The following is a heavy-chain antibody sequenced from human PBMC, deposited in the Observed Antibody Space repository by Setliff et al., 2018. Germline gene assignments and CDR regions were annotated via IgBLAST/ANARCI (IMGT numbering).Heavy chain of an antibody. CDR3: ARRSGDRGMTTGWPDDFDY. CDR1: GYSFINYG. J-gene: IGHJ4*01. Sequence: GASVKVSCKTSGYSFINYGINWVRQAPGQGLEWMGWNSVYAQKFKGRVTLTTDTSTNTAYMELRSLRSDDTAVYYCARRSGDRGMTTGWPDDFDYWGRGTLVTVSS. V-gene: IGHV1-18*01. CDR2: NSV. D-gene: IGHD4-17*01.